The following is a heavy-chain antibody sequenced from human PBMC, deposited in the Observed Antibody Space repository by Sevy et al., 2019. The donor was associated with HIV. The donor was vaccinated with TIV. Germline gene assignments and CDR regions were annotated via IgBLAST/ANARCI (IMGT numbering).Heavy chain of an antibody. Sequence: ASVKVSCKASGYTFTSYYMHWVRQAPGQGLEWMGIINPSGGSTSYAQKFQGRVTMTRETSTSTVYMELSSLRSEDTAVYYCAREGYSKGYSYGYDYYYYGMDVWGQGTTVTVSS. J-gene: IGHJ6*02. V-gene: IGHV1-46*03. CDR3: AREGYSKGYSYGYDYYYYGMDV. CDR2: INPSGGST. D-gene: IGHD5-18*01. CDR1: GYTFTSYY.